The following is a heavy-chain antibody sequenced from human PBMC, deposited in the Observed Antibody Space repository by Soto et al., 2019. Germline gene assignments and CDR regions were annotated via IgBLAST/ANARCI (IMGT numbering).Heavy chain of an antibody. Sequence: QVQLVQPGAEVRKPGASVKVSCKASGDIFTNFDFNWVRQATGQGLEWIGWMRANSGDTDHDQKFQGRVRMTRDTSMSTAYMELSSLRAEDTAVYYCARYICGQGFQAWGQGTLVFVSS. J-gene: IGHJ5*02. CDR3: ARYICGQGFQA. V-gene: IGHV1-8*01. CDR2: MRANSGDT. D-gene: IGHD2-21*01. CDR1: GDIFTNFD.